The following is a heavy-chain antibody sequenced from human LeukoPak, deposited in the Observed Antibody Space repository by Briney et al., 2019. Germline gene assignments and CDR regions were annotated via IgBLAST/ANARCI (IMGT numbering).Heavy chain of an antibody. CDR3: ARAPSEIGGYYPEYFRH. CDR1: GFTFSSYW. CDR2: IKSDGST. V-gene: IGHV3-74*01. Sequence: GGSLRLSCAASGFTFSSYWMHWVRQAPGKGLVWVSRIKSDGSTRYAASVKGRFTISRDNAKNTVSLQMNSLRAEDTGVYYCARAPSEIGGYYPEYFRHWGQGTVVTVSP. J-gene: IGHJ1*01. D-gene: IGHD3-22*01.